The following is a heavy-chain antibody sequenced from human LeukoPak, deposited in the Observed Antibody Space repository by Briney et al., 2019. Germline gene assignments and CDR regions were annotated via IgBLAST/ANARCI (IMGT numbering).Heavy chain of an antibody. CDR1: GGSISSGGYY. D-gene: IGHD2-2*01. J-gene: IGHJ3*02. V-gene: IGHV4-30-2*01. CDR2: IYHSGST. Sequence: SQTLSLTCTVSGGSISSGGYYWSWLRQPPGKGLEWIGYIYHSGSTYYNPSLKSRVTISVDRSKNQFSLKLSSVTAADTAVYYCARDPSSRQAFDIWGQGTMVTVSS. CDR3: ARDPSSRQAFDI.